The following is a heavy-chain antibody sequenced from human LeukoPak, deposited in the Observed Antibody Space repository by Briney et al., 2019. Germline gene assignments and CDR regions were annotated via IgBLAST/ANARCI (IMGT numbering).Heavy chain of an antibody. Sequence: GGSLRLSCAASRFSFSTYPMGWVRQAPGKGLEWVSGISASGDVTFHADPVKGRFTISKDNSKNTLYLQMTSLRAEDTAEYYCAKSLFTSATGTGRAFHIWGQGTMVTVSS. D-gene: IGHD1-1*01. CDR3: AKSLFTSATGTGRAFHI. CDR2: ISASGDVT. V-gene: IGHV3-23*01. J-gene: IGHJ3*02. CDR1: RFSFSTYP.